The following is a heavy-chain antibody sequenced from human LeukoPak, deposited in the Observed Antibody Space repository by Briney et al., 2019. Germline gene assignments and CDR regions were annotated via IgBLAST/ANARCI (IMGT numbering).Heavy chain of an antibody. D-gene: IGHD6-19*01. Sequence: ASVKVSCKASGGTFSSYAISWVRQAPGQGLEWMGGIIPIFGTANYAQKFQGRVTITAAESTSTAYMELSSLRSEDTAVYYCASSRDSSGWSFDYWGQGTLVTVSS. CDR2: IIPIFGTA. J-gene: IGHJ4*02. V-gene: IGHV1-69*13. CDR3: ASSRDSSGWSFDY. CDR1: GGTFSSYA.